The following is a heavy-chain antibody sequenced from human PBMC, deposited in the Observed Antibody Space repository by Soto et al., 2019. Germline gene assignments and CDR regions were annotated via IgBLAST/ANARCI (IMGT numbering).Heavy chain of an antibody. D-gene: IGHD4-4*01. V-gene: IGHV1-8*01. CDR1: GYTFTSYD. CDR2: MNPNSGNT. J-gene: IGHJ6*02. CDR3: ARGHSNYATDSYGMDV. Sequence: QVQLVQSGAEVKKPGASVKVSCKASGYTFTSYDINWVRQATGQGLEWMGWMNPNSGNTGYAQKFQGRVTMTXXTXINXAYMELSSLRSEDTAVYYCARGHSNYATDSYGMDVWGQGTTVTVSS.